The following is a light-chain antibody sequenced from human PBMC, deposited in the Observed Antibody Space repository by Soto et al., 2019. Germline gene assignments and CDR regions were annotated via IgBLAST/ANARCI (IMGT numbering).Light chain of an antibody. CDR2: GAS. V-gene: IGKV3-20*01. J-gene: IGKJ4*01. CDR3: QQYGSSKLT. CDR1: QSGSSSY. Sequence: EIEFTQSPGTLSLSPGQTATLSCRASQSGSSSYLAWYQQKPGQAPRLLIYGASSRATGIPDRFSGSGSGTDFTLTISRLEPEDFAVYYCQQYGSSKLTFGGGTKVDI.